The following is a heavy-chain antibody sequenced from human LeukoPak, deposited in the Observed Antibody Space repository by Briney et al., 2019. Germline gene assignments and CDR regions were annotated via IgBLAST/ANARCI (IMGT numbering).Heavy chain of an antibody. CDR3: ARDYYDILTGYYGYYYYGMDV. V-gene: IGHV1-18*01. J-gene: IGHJ6*02. D-gene: IGHD3-9*01. Sequence: ASVKVSCKASGYTFTSYGISWVRQAPGQGLEWMGWISAYNGNTNYAQKPQGRYTMTTETYTSTAYMELRSLRSDDTAVYYCARDYYDILTGYYGYYYYGMDVWGQGATVTVSS. CDR1: GYTFTSYG. CDR2: ISAYNGNT.